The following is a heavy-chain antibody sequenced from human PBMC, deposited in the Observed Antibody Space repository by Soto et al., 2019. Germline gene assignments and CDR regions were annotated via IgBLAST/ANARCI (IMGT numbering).Heavy chain of an antibody. CDR2: INHSGST. J-gene: IGHJ6*02. D-gene: IGHD3-9*01. Sequence: SETLSLTCAVYGGSFSGYYWSWIRQPPGKGLEWIGEINHSGSTNYNPSLKSRVTISVDTSKNQFSLKLSSVTAADTAVYYCARSEGDFDWSGYYYYGMDVWGQGTTVTVSS. CDR1: GGSFSGYY. CDR3: ARSEGDFDWSGYYYYGMDV. V-gene: IGHV4-34*01.